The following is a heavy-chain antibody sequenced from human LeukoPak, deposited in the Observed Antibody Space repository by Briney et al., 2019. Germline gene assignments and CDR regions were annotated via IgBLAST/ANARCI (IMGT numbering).Heavy chain of an antibody. CDR3: ARDYYGSGSYDY. D-gene: IGHD3-10*01. CDR1: GGSFSGYY. CDR2: IYYSGST. V-gene: IGHV4-34*01. Sequence: SETLSLTCAVYGGSFSGYYWSWIRQPPGKGLEWIGGIYYSGSTYYNPSLKSRVTISVDTSKNQFSLKLSSVTAADTAVYYCARDYYGSGSYDYWGQGTLVTVSS. J-gene: IGHJ4*02.